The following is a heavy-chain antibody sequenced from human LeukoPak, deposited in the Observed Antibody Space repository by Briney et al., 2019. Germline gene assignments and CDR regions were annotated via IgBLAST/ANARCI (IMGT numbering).Heavy chain of an antibody. J-gene: IGHJ4*02. CDR2: ISGDNPGT. CDR3: AKAPVGHCSGAFCYHFDS. V-gene: IGHV3-23*01. Sequence: GGSLRLSCAASGFTFSTYAMSWVRQTPGKGLEWVAAISGDNPGTYHANSVKGRFTISRDNSKNTLHLQMSGLRAEDTARYYCAKAPVGHCSGAFCYHFDSWGQGTLVAVSS. D-gene: IGHD2-15*01. CDR1: GFTFSTYA.